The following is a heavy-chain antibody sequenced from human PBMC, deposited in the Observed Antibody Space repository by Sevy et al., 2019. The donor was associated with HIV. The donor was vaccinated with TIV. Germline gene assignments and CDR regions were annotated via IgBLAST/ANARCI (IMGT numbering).Heavy chain of an antibody. D-gene: IGHD3-22*01. CDR2: IYYSGST. Sequence: SETLSLTCTVSGGSVSSGSYYLSWIRQPPGKGLEWIGYIYYSGSTNYNPSLKSRVTISVDTSKNQFSLKLSSVTAADTAVYYCARGERVNYDSSGYYPLYYYYGMDVWGQWTTVTVSS. CDR3: ARGERVNYDSSGYYPLYYYYGMDV. CDR1: GGSVSSGSYY. V-gene: IGHV4-61*01. J-gene: IGHJ6*02.